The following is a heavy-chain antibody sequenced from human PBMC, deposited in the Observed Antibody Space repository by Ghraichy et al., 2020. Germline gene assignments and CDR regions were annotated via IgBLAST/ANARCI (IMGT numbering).Heavy chain of an antibody. CDR3: ARDARDTIFGVVIPYYYYYGMDV. J-gene: IGHJ6*02. CDR1: GYTFTGYY. CDR2: INPNSGGT. V-gene: IGHV1-2*04. Sequence: ASVKVSCKASGYTFTGYYMHWVRQAPGQGLEWMGWINPNSGGTNYAQKFQGWVTMTRDTSISTAYMELSRLRSDDTAVYYCARDARDTIFGVVIPYYYYYGMDVWGQGTTVTVSS. D-gene: IGHD3-3*01.